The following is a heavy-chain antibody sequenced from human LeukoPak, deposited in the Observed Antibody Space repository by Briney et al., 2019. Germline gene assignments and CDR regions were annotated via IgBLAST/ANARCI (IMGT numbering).Heavy chain of an antibody. V-gene: IGHV4-34*01. Sequence: SETLSLTCAVYGGSFSGYYWSWIRQPPGKGLEWIGEINDSGSTNYNPSLKSRVTISVDTSKNQFSLKLSSVTAADTAVYYCARGEGYSGSYPSPIPIGFNFDYWGQGTLVTVSS. J-gene: IGHJ4*02. CDR2: INDSGST. CDR3: ARGEGYSGSYPSPIPIGFNFDY. CDR1: GGSFSGYY. D-gene: IGHD1-26*01.